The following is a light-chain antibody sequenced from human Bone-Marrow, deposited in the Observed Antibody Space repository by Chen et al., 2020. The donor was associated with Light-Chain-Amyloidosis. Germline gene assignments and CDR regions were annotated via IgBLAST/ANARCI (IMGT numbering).Light chain of an antibody. J-gene: IGLJ2*01. CDR3: QSADTNGVV. CDR1: ILAQHF. CDR2: KDS. Sequence: ELTQPPSVSVSPGQTARITCSGNILAQHFAYWYQQKPGQAPVAVMFKDSERPSGIPERFSGSSSGTLVTLAISGVQAEDEADYYCQSADTNGVVFGGGTKLIVL. V-gene: IGLV3-25*03.